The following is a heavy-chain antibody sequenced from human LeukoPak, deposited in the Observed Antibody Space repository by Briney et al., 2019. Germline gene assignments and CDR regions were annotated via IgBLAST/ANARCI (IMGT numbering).Heavy chain of an antibody. CDR2: ISCSGVST. V-gene: IGHV3-23*01. J-gene: IGHJ4*02. CDR1: GFTFSRYV. Sequence: GGSLRLSCAASGFTFSRYVMNWVRQAPGKGLEWVSRISCSGVSTYYADSVKGRFTISRDNSKNTLYLKMNSLRAEDTAVDYCANPRFPVVMVAATEDYWGQGTRVTVSS. CDR3: ANPRFPVVMVAATEDY. D-gene: IGHD2-15*01.